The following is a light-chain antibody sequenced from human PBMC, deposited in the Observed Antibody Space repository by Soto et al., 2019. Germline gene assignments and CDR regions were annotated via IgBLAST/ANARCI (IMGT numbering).Light chain of an antibody. Sequence: DFQLAQSPSSLSPSVGDRVTITCRAIQHIMNDLAWYQQKPGKPPRLLISAASTLQSGVPSRFSASGFGTEFTLTISSLQPEDAATYYCHKYNSLPPTFGGGTKVDIK. CDR3: HKYNSLPPT. J-gene: IGKJ4*01. CDR1: QHIMND. CDR2: AAS. V-gene: IGKV1-27*01.